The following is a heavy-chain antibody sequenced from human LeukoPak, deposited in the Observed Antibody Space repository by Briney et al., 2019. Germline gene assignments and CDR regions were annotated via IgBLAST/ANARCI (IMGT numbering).Heavy chain of an antibody. Sequence: GGSLRLSCVASGFTFRSYGMYWGRQSPGKGLEWVAFIWYNGGRKYYPDSVKGRFTISRDNTKNTLYLEINSLRPDDTGIYYCAKDPVAAAGTFYYMAVWGKGTTVTVSS. CDR2: IWYNGGRK. CDR1: GFTFRSYG. J-gene: IGHJ6*03. CDR3: AKDPVAAAGTFYYMAV. D-gene: IGHD6-13*01. V-gene: IGHV3-33*03.